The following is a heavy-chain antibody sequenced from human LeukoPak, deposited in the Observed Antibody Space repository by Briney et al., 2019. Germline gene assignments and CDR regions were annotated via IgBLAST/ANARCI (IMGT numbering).Heavy chain of an antibody. V-gene: IGHV1-8*03. CDR2: MNPNSGNT. J-gene: IGHJ6*03. CDR3: AREVSDFWSGYYPTASYYMDV. Sequence: ASVKVSCKASGYTFTSYDINWVRQATGQGLEWMGWMNPNSGNTGYAQKFQGRVTITRNTSISTAYMELSSLRSEDTAVYYCAREVSDFWSGYYPTASYYMDVWGKGTTVTVSS. CDR1: GYTFTSYD. D-gene: IGHD3-3*01.